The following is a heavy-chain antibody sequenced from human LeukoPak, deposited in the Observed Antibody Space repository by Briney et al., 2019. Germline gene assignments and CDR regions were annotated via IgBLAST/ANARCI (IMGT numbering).Heavy chain of an antibody. D-gene: IGHD2-21*01. V-gene: IGHV3-74*01. Sequence: GGSLRLSCAASGFTFSTYWMHWVRQAPGKGLMWVARITPDGSSTDYADSVQGRFTVSRDNAKNTLYLQMNSLRVEDTALYYCTKDTFGDRDYWGQGTLVTVSS. CDR3: TKDTFGDRDY. CDR1: GFTFSTYW. J-gene: IGHJ4*02. CDR2: ITPDGSST.